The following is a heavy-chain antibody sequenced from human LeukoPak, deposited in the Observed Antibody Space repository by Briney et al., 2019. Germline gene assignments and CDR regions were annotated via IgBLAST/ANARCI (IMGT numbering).Heavy chain of an antibody. D-gene: IGHD2-15*01. CDR2: IWYDGSNK. J-gene: IGHJ4*02. CDR1: GFTFSSYG. Sequence: GGSLRLSCAASGFTFSSYGMHWVRQAPGKGLEWVAVIWYDGSNKYYADSVKGRFTISRDNSKNMLYLQMNSLRAEDTAVYYCARDLPYCSGGSCYWEGFDYWGQGTLVTVSS. CDR3: ARDLPYCSGGSCYWEGFDY. V-gene: IGHV3-33*01.